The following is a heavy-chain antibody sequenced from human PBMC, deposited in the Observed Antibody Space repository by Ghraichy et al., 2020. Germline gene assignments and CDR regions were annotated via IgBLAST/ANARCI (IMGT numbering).Heavy chain of an antibody. V-gene: IGHV3-30*04. CDR3: ARDDGSSSWSTNLWYYYYYYGMDV. Sequence: GGSLRLSCAASGFTFSSYAMHWVRQAPGKGLEWVAVISYDGSNKYYADSVKGRFTISRDNSKNTLYLQMNSLRAEDTAVYYCARDDGSSSWSTNLWYYYYYYGMDVWGQGTTVTVSS. J-gene: IGHJ6*02. CDR2: ISYDGSNK. D-gene: IGHD6-6*01. CDR1: GFTFSSYA.